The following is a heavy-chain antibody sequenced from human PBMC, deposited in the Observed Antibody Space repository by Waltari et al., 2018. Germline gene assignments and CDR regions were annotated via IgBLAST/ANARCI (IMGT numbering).Heavy chain of an antibody. CDR3: ARRNHDYGDYYFDY. Sequence: LSLTCAVYGGSFSGYYWSWIRQPPGKGLEWIGEINHSGSTNYNPSLKSRVTISVDTSKNQFSLKLSSVTAADTAVYYCARRNHDYGDYYFDYWGQGTLVTVSS. CDR1: GGSFSGYY. D-gene: IGHD4-17*01. J-gene: IGHJ4*02. CDR2: INHSGST. V-gene: IGHV4-34*01.